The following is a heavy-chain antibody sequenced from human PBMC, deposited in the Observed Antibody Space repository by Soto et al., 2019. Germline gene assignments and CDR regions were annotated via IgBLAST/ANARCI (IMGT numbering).Heavy chain of an antibody. CDR3: ARGRQLVGYFYYYMVV. CDR2: ISAYNGNT. J-gene: IGHJ6*03. D-gene: IGHD6-6*01. CDR1: GYTFTNYG. V-gene: IGHV1-18*01. Sequence: ASVKVSCKASGYTFTNYGITWVRQAPGQGLEWMGWISAYNGNTHYTQRLQGRVTMTTDTSTSTAYMELRGLRSDDTTVYYCARGRQLVGYFYYYMVVWGKGTTVTVAS.